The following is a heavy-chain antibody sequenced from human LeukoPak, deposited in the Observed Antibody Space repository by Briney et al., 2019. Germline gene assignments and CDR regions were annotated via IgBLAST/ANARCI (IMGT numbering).Heavy chain of an antibody. Sequence: SETLSLTCAVSGYSISSGYYWGWIRQPPGEGLEWIGSIYHSGSTYYNPSLKSRVTISVDTSKNQFSLKLSSVTAADTAVYYCARDRYSSSGSEYFDLWGRGTLVTVSS. J-gene: IGHJ2*01. CDR2: IYHSGST. CDR1: GYSISSGYY. V-gene: IGHV4-38-2*02. D-gene: IGHD6-13*01. CDR3: ARDRYSSSGSEYFDL.